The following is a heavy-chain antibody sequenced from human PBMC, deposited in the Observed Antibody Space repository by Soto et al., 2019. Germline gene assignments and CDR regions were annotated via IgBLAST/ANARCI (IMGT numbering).Heavy chain of an antibody. CDR2: ISSSGSS. Sequence: QVQLQESGPGLVKPSQTLPLTCIVSGGSVSSSDYYWTWIRQPPGKGLEWIGYISSSGSSSYNPSLKSRVTVSVDTSKNQFSLRLRSVTAADTAMYYCARRAYCGADCYSVYFDSWGQGTLVTVSA. V-gene: IGHV4-30-4*01. CDR1: GGSVSSSDYY. J-gene: IGHJ4*02. D-gene: IGHD2-21*02. CDR3: ARRAYCGADCYSVYFDS.